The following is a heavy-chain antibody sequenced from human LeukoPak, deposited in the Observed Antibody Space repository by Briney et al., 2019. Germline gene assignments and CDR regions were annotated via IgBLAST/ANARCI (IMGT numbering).Heavy chain of an antibody. J-gene: IGHJ4*02. CDR2: ISSSSSYI. Sequence: GGSLRLSCAASGFTFSSYSMNWVRQAPGKGLEWVSSISSSSSYIYYADSVKGRFTISRDNAENTLYLQMNSLRAEDTALYYCVKDRSRGRRTVANILDYWGRGTLVTVSS. V-gene: IGHV3-21*04. CDR1: GFTFSSYS. CDR3: VKDRSRGRRTVANILDY. D-gene: IGHD3/OR15-3a*01.